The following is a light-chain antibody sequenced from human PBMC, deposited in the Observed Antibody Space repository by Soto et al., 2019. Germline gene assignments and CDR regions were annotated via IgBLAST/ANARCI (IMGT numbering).Light chain of an antibody. J-gene: IGKJ4*01. CDR1: QSVSSSY. CDR3: HQYDSSPLN. Sequence: EIVLTQSPGTLSLSPGERATLSCRASQSVSSSYLAWYQQKPGQAPRLLIYGASSRATGIPDRFSGSGSGTDFKLTISSLEPEDCAVDYCHQYDSSPLNFGGGTKVEIK. V-gene: IGKV3-20*01. CDR2: GAS.